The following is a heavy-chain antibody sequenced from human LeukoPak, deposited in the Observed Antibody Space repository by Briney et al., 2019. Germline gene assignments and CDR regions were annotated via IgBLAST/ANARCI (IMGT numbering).Heavy chain of an antibody. Sequence: GGSLRLSCAASGFTFSSYAMRWVRQAPGKGLEWVSAISGSGGSTYYAASVKCRFTISRDNSKNTLYLQMNSLRAEDTAVYYCLWFGELSLGYWGQGTLVTVSS. CDR3: LWFGELSLGY. V-gene: IGHV3-23*01. D-gene: IGHD3-10*01. J-gene: IGHJ4*02. CDR1: GFTFSSYA. CDR2: ISGSGGST.